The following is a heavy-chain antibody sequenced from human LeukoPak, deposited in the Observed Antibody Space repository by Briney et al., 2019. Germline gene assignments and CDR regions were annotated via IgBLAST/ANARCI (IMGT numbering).Heavy chain of an antibody. CDR2: ISTSGSII. D-gene: IGHD3-10*01. V-gene: IGHV3-48*02. CDR1: ELTFSTFA. J-gene: IGHJ4*02. Sequence: GGSLRLSCEASELTFSTFAMNGFGQPPGKGLEWISYISTSGSIIYYADSVKGRFTISRDIAKNSLYLQMNSLRDEDTAVYYCAKMVRDWGQGTLVTVSS. CDR3: AKMVRD.